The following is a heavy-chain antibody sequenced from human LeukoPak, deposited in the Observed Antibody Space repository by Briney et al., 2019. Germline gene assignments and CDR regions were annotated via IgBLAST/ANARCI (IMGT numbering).Heavy chain of an antibody. CDR3: ARDRGPYSYGASKDY. CDR1: GFTFSSYS. V-gene: IGHV3-48*02. J-gene: IGHJ4*02. Sequence: GGSLRLSCXASGFTFSSYSMNWVRQAPGKGLEWVSYISSSSSTIYYADSVKGRFTISRDNAKNSLYLQMNSLRDEDTAVYYCARDRGPYSYGASKDYWGQGTLVTVSS. CDR2: ISSSSSTI. D-gene: IGHD5-18*01.